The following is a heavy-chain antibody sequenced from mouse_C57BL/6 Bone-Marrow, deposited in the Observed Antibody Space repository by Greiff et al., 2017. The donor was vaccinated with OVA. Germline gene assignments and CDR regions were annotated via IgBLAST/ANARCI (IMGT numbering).Heavy chain of an antibody. CDR1: GFNIKDDY. Sequence: VHVKQSGAELVRPGASVKLSCTASGFNIKDDYMHWVKQRPEQGLEWIGWIDPENGDTEYASKFQGKATITADTSSNTAYLQLSSLTSEDTAVYYCTTIYDPWYLYVWGTGTTVTVSA. D-gene: IGHD2-3*01. CDR2: IDPENGDT. V-gene: IGHV14-4*01. CDR3: TTIYDPWYLYV. J-gene: IGHJ1*03.